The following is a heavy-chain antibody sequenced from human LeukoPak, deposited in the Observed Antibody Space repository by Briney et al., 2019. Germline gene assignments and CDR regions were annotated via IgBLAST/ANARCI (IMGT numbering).Heavy chain of an antibody. CDR1: GYTFTSYD. CDR3: AREGGYSYGQTFDY. Sequence: ASVKVSCKASGYTFTSYDINWVRQATGQGLEWMGWMNPNSGNTGYAQKFQGRVTITRNTSISTAYMELSSLRSEDTAVYYCAREGGYSYGQTFDYWGQGTLVTVSS. CDR2: MNPNSGNT. D-gene: IGHD5-18*01. J-gene: IGHJ4*02. V-gene: IGHV1-8*03.